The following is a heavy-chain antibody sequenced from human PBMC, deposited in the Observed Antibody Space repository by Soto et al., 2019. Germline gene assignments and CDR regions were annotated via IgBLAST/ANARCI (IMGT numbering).Heavy chain of an antibody. J-gene: IGHJ6*02. CDR2: MSPNSGAT. CDR1: GYTFTSYD. Sequence: QVQLVQSGAEVTKPGASVKVSCKASGYTFTSYDINWVRQATGQGLEWMGWMSPNSGATGYAQKFRGRVTTTRDTSISTVYMELSNLRSEDTAIYYCARGVDAGVDVWGQGSTVTVSS. CDR3: ARGVDAGVDV. V-gene: IGHV1-8*01. D-gene: IGHD1-1*01.